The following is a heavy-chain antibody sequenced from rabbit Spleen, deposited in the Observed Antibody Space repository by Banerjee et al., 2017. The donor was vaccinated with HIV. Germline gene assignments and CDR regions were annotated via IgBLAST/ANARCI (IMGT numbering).Heavy chain of an antibody. D-gene: IGHD1-1*01. CDR1: GVSFSSGSY. V-gene: IGHV1S40*01. J-gene: IGHJ4*01. Sequence: QSLEESGGDLVKPGASLTLTCTASGVSFSSGSYMCWIRQAPGKGLEWIACIDTGSSGFTYFATWAKGRFTCSKTSSTTVTLQMTRLTAADTATYFCARGGTFSINSGFYFDLWGPGTLVTVS. CDR2: IDTGSSGFT. CDR3: ARGGTFSINSGFYFDL.